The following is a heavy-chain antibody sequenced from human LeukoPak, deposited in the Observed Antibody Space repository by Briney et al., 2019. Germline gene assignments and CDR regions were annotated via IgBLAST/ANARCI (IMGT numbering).Heavy chain of an antibody. D-gene: IGHD4-17*01. CDR3: ARGAYGDYLFDY. Sequence: SVQVSCKASGGTFSSYAISWVRQAPGQGLEWMGGIIPILGTANYAQKFQGRVTITADESTSTAYMELSRLRSEDTAVYYCARGAYGDYLFDYWGQGTLVTVSS. J-gene: IGHJ4*02. CDR1: GGTFSSYA. V-gene: IGHV1-69*13. CDR2: IIPILGTA.